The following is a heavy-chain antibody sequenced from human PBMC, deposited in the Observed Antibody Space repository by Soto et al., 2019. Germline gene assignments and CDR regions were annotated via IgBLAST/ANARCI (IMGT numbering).Heavy chain of an antibody. V-gene: IGHV4-59*01. J-gene: IGHJ5*02. CDR3: ARAHKIDILTEDWFDP. CDR2: IYYSGST. D-gene: IGHD3-9*01. CDR1: GGSISSYY. Sequence: PSETLSLTCTVSGGSISSYYWSWIRQPPGKGLEWIGYIYYSGSTNYNPSLKSRVTISVDTSKNQFSLKLSSVTAADTAVYYCARAHKIDILTEDWFDPWGQGTLVTVSS.